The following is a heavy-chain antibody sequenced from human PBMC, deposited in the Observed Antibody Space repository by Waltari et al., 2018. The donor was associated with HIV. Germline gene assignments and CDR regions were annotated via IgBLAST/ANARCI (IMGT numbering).Heavy chain of an antibody. CDR3: AAGTTVVTGWYYFDY. V-gene: IGHV3-23*01. Sequence: EVQLLESGGGLVQPGGSLRLSCAASGFTFSSYAMSWVRQAPGKGLEWVSAISGSGGSTYYADSVKGRFTISRDNSKNTLYLQMNSLRAEDTAVYYCAAGTTVVTGWYYFDYWGQGTLVTVSS. CDR1: GFTFSSYA. CDR2: ISGSGGST. D-gene: IGHD4-17*01. J-gene: IGHJ4*02.